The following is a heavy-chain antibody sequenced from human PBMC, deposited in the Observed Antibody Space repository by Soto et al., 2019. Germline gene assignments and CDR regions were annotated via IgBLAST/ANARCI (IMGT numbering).Heavy chain of an antibody. Sequence: QVQLQQWGAGLLKPSETLSLTCAVYGGSFSGYYWSWIRQPPGKVLEWIGEINHSGSTNYNPSLKCRVTISVDTSKNQFSLQLSSVTAADTAVYYCAVRAFSSGWYSFFDYWGQGTLVTVSS. CDR3: AVRAFSSGWYSFFDY. V-gene: IGHV4-34*01. J-gene: IGHJ4*02. CDR1: GGSFSGYY. CDR2: INHSGST. D-gene: IGHD6-19*01.